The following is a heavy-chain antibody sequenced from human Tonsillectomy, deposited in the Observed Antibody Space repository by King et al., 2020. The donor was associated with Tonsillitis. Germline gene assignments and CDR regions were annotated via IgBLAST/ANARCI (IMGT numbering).Heavy chain of an antibody. J-gene: IGHJ4*02. CDR3: AKQIGFCNGGTCSLDY. V-gene: IGHV3-23*04. CDR1: GFTLINYA. D-gene: IGHD2-15*01. CDR2: ISGSGTYT. Sequence: VQLVESGGGLVQSGGSLRLSCAASGFTLINYAMSWVRQAPGKGLEWVSSISGSGTYTYYADSVEGRFTISRDNSKNTLCLQMNRLRAEATAVYYFAKQIGFCNGGTCSLDYWGQGALVTVSS.